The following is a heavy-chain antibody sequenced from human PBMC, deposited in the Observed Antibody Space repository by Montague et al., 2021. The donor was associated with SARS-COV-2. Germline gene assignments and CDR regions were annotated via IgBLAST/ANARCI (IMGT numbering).Heavy chain of an antibody. CDR2: VDYTGXT. J-gene: IGHJ4*02. Sequence: SETLSLTCTVSGGSITNNIDDWAWIRQPPGKGLEWIGSVDYTGXTXYXXXXKXRVTISVDTSKNQFSLKLNSVTAADTAVYYCARGILSMNMAVVVLLGGIYYFDSWGQGTLVAVSS. V-gene: IGHV4-39*07. D-gene: IGHD3-22*01. CDR3: ARGILSMNMAVVVLLGGIYYFDS. CDR1: GGSITNNIDD.